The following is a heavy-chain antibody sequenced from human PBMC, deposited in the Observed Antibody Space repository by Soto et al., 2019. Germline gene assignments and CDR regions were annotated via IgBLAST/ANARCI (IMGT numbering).Heavy chain of an antibody. V-gene: IGHV1-2*04. D-gene: IGHD2-15*01. CDR2: INPNRGGT. CDR1: GYTFTGYY. J-gene: IGHJ4*02. CDR3: ARVRGYCSGGSCYFDY. Sequence: GASVKVSCKASGYTFTGYYMHWVRQAPGQGLEWMGWINPNRGGTNYAQKFQGWVTMTRDTSISTAYMELSRLRSDDTAVYYCARVRGYCSGGSCYFDYWGQGTLVTVSS.